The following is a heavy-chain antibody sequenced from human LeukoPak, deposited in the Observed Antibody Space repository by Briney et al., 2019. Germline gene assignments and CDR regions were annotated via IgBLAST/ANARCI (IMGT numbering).Heavy chain of an antibody. J-gene: IGHJ4*02. CDR2: IYYSGST. V-gene: IGHV4-31*03. CDR1: GGSISSGGYY. D-gene: IGHD3-3*01. Sequence: NPSETLSLTCTVSGGSISSGGYYWSWIRQHPGKGLEWIGYIYYSGSTYYNPSLKSRVTISVDTSKNQFSLKLSSVTAADTAVYYCAKHYDFWSGTFDYWGQGTLVTVSS. CDR3: AKHYDFWSGTFDY.